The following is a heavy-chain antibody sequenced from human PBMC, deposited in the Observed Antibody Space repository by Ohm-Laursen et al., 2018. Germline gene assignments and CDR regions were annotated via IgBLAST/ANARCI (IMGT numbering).Heavy chain of an antibody. J-gene: IGHJ6*02. Sequence: SLRLSCAASGFTFSSYGMHWVRQAPGKGLEWVAVISYDGSNKYYADSVKGRFTISRDNSKNTLYLQMNSLRAEDTAVYYCAKDHLYQTNRIPHQGVGDGMDVWGQGTTVTVSS. CDR3: AKDHLYQTNRIPHQGVGDGMDV. CDR1: GFTFSSYG. CDR2: ISYDGSNK. V-gene: IGHV3-30*18. D-gene: IGHD3-16*01.